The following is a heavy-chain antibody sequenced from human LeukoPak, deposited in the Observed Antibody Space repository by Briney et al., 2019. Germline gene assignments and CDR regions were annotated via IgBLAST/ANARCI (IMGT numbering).Heavy chain of an antibody. D-gene: IGHD4-23*01. CDR1: GGSISSGDYY. CDR2: IYYSGST. V-gene: IGHV4-30-4*01. CDR3: ARDLLNEGNHLDY. Sequence: SQTLSLTCTVSGGSISSGDYYWSWIRQPPGKGLGWIGYIYYSGSTYYNPSLKSRVTISVDTSKNQFSLKLSSVTAADTAVNYCARDLLNEGNHLDYWGQGTLVTVSS. J-gene: IGHJ4*02.